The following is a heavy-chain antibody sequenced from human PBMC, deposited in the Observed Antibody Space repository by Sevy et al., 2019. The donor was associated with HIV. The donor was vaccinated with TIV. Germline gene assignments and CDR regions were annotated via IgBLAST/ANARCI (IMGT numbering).Heavy chain of an antibody. V-gene: IGHV3-30-3*01. Sequence: GGSLRLSCAASGFTFSSYAMHWVRQAPGKGLEWVAVISYDGSNKYYADSVKGRFTISRDNSKNTLYMQMNSLRAEDTAVYYCARDELRYFDWLGPFDPWGQVTLVTVSS. D-gene: IGHD3-9*01. CDR1: GFTFSSYA. CDR2: ISYDGSNK. J-gene: IGHJ5*02. CDR3: ARDELRYFDWLGPFDP.